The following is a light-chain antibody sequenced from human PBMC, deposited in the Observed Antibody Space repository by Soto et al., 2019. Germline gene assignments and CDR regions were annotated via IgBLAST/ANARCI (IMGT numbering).Light chain of an antibody. V-gene: IGKV1-8*01. Sequence: IRMTQSPSSLSASTGDRVTITCRASQGISSYLAWYQQKPGKAPKLLIYAASTLQSGVPSRFSGSGSGTDFTLTISSLQPEDFATYYCQQYKTYPWTFGQGTKVDIK. CDR3: QQYKTYPWT. J-gene: IGKJ1*01. CDR2: AAS. CDR1: QGISSY.